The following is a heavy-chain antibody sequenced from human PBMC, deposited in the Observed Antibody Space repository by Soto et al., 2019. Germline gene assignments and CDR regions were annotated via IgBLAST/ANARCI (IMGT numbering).Heavy chain of an antibody. D-gene: IGHD2-15*01. CDR2: ISYDGSNK. J-gene: IGHJ6*02. Sequence: QVQLVESGGGVVQPGRSLRVSCAASGFIINNYAMHWVRQTPGKGLEWMAVISYDGSNKHYADSVKGRFTISRDNSKNTLYLQMNNRGPDESALYYCARRQYGGGTLYCYGIAVWGQGTTVTVSS. CDR1: GFIINNYA. CDR3: ARRQYGGGTLYCYGIAV. V-gene: IGHV3-30*04.